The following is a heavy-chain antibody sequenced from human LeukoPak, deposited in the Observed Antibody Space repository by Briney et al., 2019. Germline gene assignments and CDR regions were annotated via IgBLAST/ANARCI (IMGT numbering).Heavy chain of an antibody. V-gene: IGHV3-48*04. J-gene: IGHJ6*02. CDR3: ARDEPYYYGYPRGMDV. Sequence: PGGSLRLSCAASGFTFSSYSMNWVRQAPGKGLEWVSYISSSSSTIYYADSVKGRFTISRDNAKNSLYLQMNSLRAEDTAVYYCARDEPYYYGYPRGMDVWGQRTTVTVSS. CDR2: ISSSSSTI. D-gene: IGHD3-10*01. CDR1: GFTFSSYS.